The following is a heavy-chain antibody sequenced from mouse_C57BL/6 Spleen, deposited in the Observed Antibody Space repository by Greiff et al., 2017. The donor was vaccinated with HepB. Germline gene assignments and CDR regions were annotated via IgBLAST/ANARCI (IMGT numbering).Heavy chain of an antibody. CDR3: ARDTTVRFAY. CDR1: GFTFSDYG. J-gene: IGHJ3*01. D-gene: IGHD1-1*01. CDR2: ISSGSSTI. Sequence: VQLKESGGGLVKPGGSLKLSCAASGFTFSDYGMHWVRQAPEKGLEWVAYISSGSSTIYYADTVKGRFTISRDNAKNTLFLQMTSLRSEDTAMYYCARDTTVRFAYWGQGTLVTVSA. V-gene: IGHV5-17*01.